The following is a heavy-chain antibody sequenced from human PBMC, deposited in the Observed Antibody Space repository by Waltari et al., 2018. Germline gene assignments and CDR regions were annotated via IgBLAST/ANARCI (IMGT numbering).Heavy chain of an antibody. CDR2: INSDGSST. CDR1: GFTFSSYW. Sequence: EVQLVESGGGLVQPGGSLRLSCAASGFTFSSYWMHWVRQAPGKGLGWGPRINSDGSSTSYADSVKGRFTISRDNAKNTLYLQMNSLRAEDTAVYYCARDGYINWFDPWGQGTLVTVSS. D-gene: IGHD5-12*01. V-gene: IGHV3-74*01. CDR3: ARDGYINWFDP. J-gene: IGHJ5*02.